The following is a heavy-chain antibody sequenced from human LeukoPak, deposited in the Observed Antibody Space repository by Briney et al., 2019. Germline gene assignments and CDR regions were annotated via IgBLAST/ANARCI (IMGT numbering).Heavy chain of an antibody. J-gene: IGHJ5*02. Sequence: SETLSLTCAVYGGSFSGYYWSWIRQPPGKGLEWIGEFNHSGTTNYNPSLKSRVTISVDTSKNQFSLKLSSVTAADTAVYYCARGSVGYCSSTSCYRGRWFDPWGQGTLVTVSS. D-gene: IGHD2-2*01. CDR1: GGSFSGYY. CDR3: ARGSVGYCSSTSCYRGRWFDP. V-gene: IGHV4-34*01. CDR2: FNHSGTT.